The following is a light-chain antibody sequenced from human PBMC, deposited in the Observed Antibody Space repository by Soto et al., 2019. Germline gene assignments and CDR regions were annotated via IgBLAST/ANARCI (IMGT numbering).Light chain of an antibody. CDR1: QDIGSH. Sequence: DIQMTQSPSCVSASVGDRVTITCRASQDIGSHLSWYQQKPEKAPKSLIYFASTLQSGVPSRFSASGSGTDFTLTISSLQPDDIATYYCQQYENLPTFGQGTRLEIK. J-gene: IGKJ5*01. V-gene: IGKV1D-16*01. CDR3: QQYENLPT. CDR2: FAS.